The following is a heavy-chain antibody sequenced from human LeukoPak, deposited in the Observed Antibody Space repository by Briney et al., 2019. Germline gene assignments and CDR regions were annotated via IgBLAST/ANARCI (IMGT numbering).Heavy chain of an antibody. CDR1: GFTFATYA. J-gene: IGHJ4*02. D-gene: IGHD1-26*01. Sequence: GGSLRLSCAASGFTFATYAMSWVRQAPGKGLEWVSVIRGDGSTTYYADSMKGRFTISRDKSKNTVYLQMNSLTAEDTAIYYCAAHRYSGIYPYYFDYWGQGALVTVSS. CDR2: IRGDGSTT. CDR3: AAHRYSGIYPYYFDY. V-gene: IGHV3-23*01.